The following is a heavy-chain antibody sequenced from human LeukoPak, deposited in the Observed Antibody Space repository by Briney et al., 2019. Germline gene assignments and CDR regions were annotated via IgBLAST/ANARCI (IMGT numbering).Heavy chain of an antibody. CDR1: GFSLSTSGVG. J-gene: IGHJ5*02. D-gene: IGHD3-16*02. V-gene: IGHV2-5*02. Sequence: SGPTLVKPTQTLTLTCTFSGFSLSTSGVGVGWIRQPPGKALEWLALIYWDDDKRYSPSLKSRLTITKDTSKNQVVLTMTNMDPVDTATYYCAHSRRHEGVIVMDWFDPWGQGTLVTVSS. CDR2: IYWDDDK. CDR3: AHSRRHEGVIVMDWFDP.